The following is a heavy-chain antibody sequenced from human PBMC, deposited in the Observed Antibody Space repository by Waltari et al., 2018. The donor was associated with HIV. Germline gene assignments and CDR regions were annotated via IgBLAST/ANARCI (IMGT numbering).Heavy chain of an antibody. J-gene: IGHJ4*02. Sequence: QVQLVQSGAEVKKPGASVKLPCKASGYTFPSHNIYWVRQAPGQGLEWMGWMNPNTGDTAYAQKFQGRVTMTRNTSMSTAYMELSSLRSEDTAVYYCARVRRPSGSYYLSYWGQGTLVTVSS. V-gene: IGHV1-8*01. CDR1: GYTFPSHN. CDR2: MNPNTGDT. D-gene: IGHD1-26*01. CDR3: ARVRRPSGSYYLSY.